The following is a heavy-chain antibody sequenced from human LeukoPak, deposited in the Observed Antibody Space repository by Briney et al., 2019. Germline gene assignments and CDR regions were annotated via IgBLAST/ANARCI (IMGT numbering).Heavy chain of an antibody. V-gene: IGHV3-7*01. CDR3: ARDRWGYSYGGD. Sequence: QTGGSLRLSCAASGFTFSTYWMSWVRQAPGKGLEWVANIKQDGSEKFYVDSVKGRFTISRDNAKYSLYLQMNSLRAEDTAVYYCARDRWGYSYGGDWGQGTLVTVSS. CDR1: GFTFSTYW. J-gene: IGHJ4*02. D-gene: IGHD5-18*01. CDR2: IKQDGSEK.